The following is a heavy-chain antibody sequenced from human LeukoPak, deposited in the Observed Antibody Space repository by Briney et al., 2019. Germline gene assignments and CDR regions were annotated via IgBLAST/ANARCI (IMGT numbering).Heavy chain of an antibody. J-gene: IGHJ4*02. CDR2: IYYSGST. Sequence: SETLSLTCTVSGGSISSYYWGWIRQPPGKGLEWIGSIYYSGSTYYNPSLKSRITISVDTSKNQFSLKLSSVTAADTAVYYCASLRERSYYARGFDYWGQGTLVTVSS. V-gene: IGHV4-39*01. CDR3: ASLRERSYYARGFDY. D-gene: IGHD1-26*01. CDR1: GGSISSYY.